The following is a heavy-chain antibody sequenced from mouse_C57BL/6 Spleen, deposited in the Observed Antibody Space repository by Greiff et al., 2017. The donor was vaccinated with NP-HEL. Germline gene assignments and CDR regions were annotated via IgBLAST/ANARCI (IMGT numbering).Heavy chain of an antibody. CDR1: GYTFTSYG. Sequence: LEESGAELARPGASVKLSCKASGYTFTSYGISWVKQRTGQGLEWIGEIYPRSGNTYYNEKFKGKATLTADKSSSTAYMELRSLTSEDSAVYFCAREEDDGYFYAMDYWGQGTSVTVSS. D-gene: IGHD2-3*01. J-gene: IGHJ4*01. V-gene: IGHV1-81*01. CDR2: IYPRSGNT. CDR3: AREEDDGYFYAMDY.